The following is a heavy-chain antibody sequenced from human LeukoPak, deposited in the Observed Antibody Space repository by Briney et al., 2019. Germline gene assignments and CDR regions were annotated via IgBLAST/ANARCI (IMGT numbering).Heavy chain of an antibody. CDR1: GGSISSSNW. V-gene: IGHV4-4*02. D-gene: IGHD1-26*01. CDR3: ARVGGDTRPFPYYYGMDV. Sequence: SETLSLTCAASGGSISSSNWWSWVRQPPGKGLEWIGEIYHSGSTNYNPSLKSRVTISVDKSKNQFSLKLSSVTAADTAVYYCARVGGDTRPFPYYYGMDVWGKGTTVTVSS. J-gene: IGHJ6*04. CDR2: IYHSGST.